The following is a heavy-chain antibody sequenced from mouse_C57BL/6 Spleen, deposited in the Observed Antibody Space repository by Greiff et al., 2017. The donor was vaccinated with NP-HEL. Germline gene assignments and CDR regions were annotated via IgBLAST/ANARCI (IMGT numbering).Heavy chain of an antibody. V-gene: IGHV1-50*01. Sequence: VQLQQPGAELVKPGASVKLSCKASGYTFTSYWMQWVKQRPGQGLEWIGEIDPSDSYTNYNQKFKGKSTLTVDKSSSTAYMQLSSLTSEDSAVYYCARYHYGSSSSFDYWGQGTTLTVSS. J-gene: IGHJ2*01. CDR2: IDPSDSYT. CDR3: ARYHYGSSSSFDY. CDR1: GYTFTSYW. D-gene: IGHD1-1*01.